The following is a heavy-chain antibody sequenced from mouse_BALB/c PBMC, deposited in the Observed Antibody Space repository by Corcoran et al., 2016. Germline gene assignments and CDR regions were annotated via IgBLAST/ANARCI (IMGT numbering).Heavy chain of an antibody. V-gene: IGHV14-3*02. CDR1: GFNIKDTY. J-gene: IGHJ1*01. Sequence: EVQLQQSGAELVKPGASVKLSCTASGFNIKDTYMHWVKQSPEQGLELIGRIDPANGNTKYDSKFQGKATITADTSSNTAYLQLSSLTSEDTAVYYCAKWDWYFDVWGAGTTVTVSS. CDR2: IDPANGNT. CDR3: AKWDWYFDV.